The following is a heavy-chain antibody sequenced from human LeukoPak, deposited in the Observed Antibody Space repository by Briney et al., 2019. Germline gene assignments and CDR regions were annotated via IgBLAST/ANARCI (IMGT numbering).Heavy chain of an antibody. J-gene: IGHJ4*02. CDR1: GYTLTELS. Sequence: GASVKVSCKVSGYTLTELSMHWVRQAPGQGLEWMGWINPNSGGTNYAQKFQGRVTMTRDTSISTAYMELSRLRSDDTAVYYCARLLLEIYYYGSGSYYNLDYWGQGTLVTVSS. CDR3: ARLLLEIYYYGSGSYYNLDY. V-gene: IGHV1-2*02. D-gene: IGHD3-10*01. CDR2: INPNSGGT.